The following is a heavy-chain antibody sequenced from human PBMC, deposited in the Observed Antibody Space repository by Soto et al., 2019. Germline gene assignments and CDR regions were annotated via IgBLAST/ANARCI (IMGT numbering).Heavy chain of an antibody. CDR2: INLGNSDT. CDR3: AASKSPYCSSSNCPLDY. V-gene: IGHV1-3*01. J-gene: IGHJ4*02. CDR1: GYTFSVYA. D-gene: IGHD2-2*01. Sequence: GASVKVSCKASGYTFSVYAMHWVRQAPGQRLEWMGWINLGNSDTKYSQKFQGRVTISRDTSTGTAYMGLSSLRSEDTAVYYCAASKSPYCSSSNCPLDYWGRGTLVTVSS.